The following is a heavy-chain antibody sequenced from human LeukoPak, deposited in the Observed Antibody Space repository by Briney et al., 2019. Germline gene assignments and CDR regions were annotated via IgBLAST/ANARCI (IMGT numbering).Heavy chain of an antibody. D-gene: IGHD6-6*01. CDR1: GGSISSHY. J-gene: IGHJ4*02. Sequence: IPSETLSLTCAVSGGSISSHYWSWIRQPPGKGLEWIGFIYYSGTTKYNPSLKSRVTISADTSKNQFSLKLSSVTAADTAVYYCARQADDSSSSLVYFDYWGQGTLVTVSS. CDR3: ARQADDSSSSLVYFDY. CDR2: IYYSGTT. V-gene: IGHV4-59*08.